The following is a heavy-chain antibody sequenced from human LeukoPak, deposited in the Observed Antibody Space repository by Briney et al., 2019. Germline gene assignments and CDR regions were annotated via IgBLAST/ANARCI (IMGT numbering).Heavy chain of an antibody. CDR2: IKQDGSEK. CDR1: GFTFSSYW. D-gene: IGHD3-10*01. CDR3: VRDKYYYGSGSYYNFWFDP. Sequence: GGSLRLSCAASGFTFSSYWMSWVRQAPGKGLEWVANIKQDGSEKYYVDSVKGRFTISRDNAKNSLYLQMNSLRAEDTAVYYCVRDKYYYGSGSYYNFWFDPWGQGTLVTVSS. V-gene: IGHV3-7*01. J-gene: IGHJ5*02.